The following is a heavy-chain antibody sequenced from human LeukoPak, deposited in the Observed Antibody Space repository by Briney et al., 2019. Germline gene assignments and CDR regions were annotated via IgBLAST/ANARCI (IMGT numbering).Heavy chain of an antibody. CDR3: ARDQYGGNSGNYFDY. Sequence: SQTLSFTCTVSGGSISSGGYYWSWIRQHPGKGLEWIGYIYYSGSTYYNPSLKSRVTISVDTSKNQFSLKLSSVTAADTAVYYCARDQYGGNSGNYFDYWGQGTLVTVSS. V-gene: IGHV4-31*03. CDR2: IYYSGST. D-gene: IGHD4-23*01. CDR1: GGSISSGGYY. J-gene: IGHJ4*02.